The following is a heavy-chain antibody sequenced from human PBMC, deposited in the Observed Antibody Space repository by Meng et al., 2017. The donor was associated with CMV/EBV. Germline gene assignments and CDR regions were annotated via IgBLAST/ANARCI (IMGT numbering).Heavy chain of an antibody. D-gene: IGHD2-2*03. V-gene: IGHV1-2*06. Sequence: GHLVQSGRVLKKPAPSSKVSCKASGYSFIGHYIHWVEQAPGQGLEWMGRIKPNSAGTNDVEKFQGRVTMTRDTSNNIVYMELTRLTSDDTAVYYCTRSWIDSFTPDFDYWGQGTLVTVSS. CDR1: GYSFIGHY. CDR2: IKPNSAGT. J-gene: IGHJ4*02. CDR3: TRSWIDSFTPDFDY.